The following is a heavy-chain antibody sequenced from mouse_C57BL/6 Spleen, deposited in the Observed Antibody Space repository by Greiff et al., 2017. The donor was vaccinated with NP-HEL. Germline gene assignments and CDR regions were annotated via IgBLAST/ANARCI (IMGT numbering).Heavy chain of an antibody. Sequence: VHVKQSGPELVKPGASVKIPCKASGYTFTDYNMDWVKQSHGKSLEWIGDINPNNGGTIYNQKFKGKATLTVDKSSSTAYMELRSLTSEDTAVYYCARVITRAMDYWGQGTSVTVSS. CDR2: INPNNGGT. CDR1: GYTFTDYN. J-gene: IGHJ4*01. V-gene: IGHV1-18*01. D-gene: IGHD2-4*01. CDR3: ARVITRAMDY.